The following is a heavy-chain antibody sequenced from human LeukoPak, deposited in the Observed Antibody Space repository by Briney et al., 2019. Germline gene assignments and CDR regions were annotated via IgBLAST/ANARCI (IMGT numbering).Heavy chain of an antibody. Sequence: AASVKVSCKASGYTFTSYAINWVRQAPGQGLEWMGWISAYDGSTISAQDLQGRVAMTTDTSTTTAYMELTRLRSDDTAVYYCARDPLSSTWSPYYFTLDAWGQGTTVIVSS. J-gene: IGHJ6*02. CDR1: GYTFTSYA. V-gene: IGHV1-18*01. D-gene: IGHD6-13*01. CDR2: ISAYDGST. CDR3: ARDPLSSTWSPYYFTLDA.